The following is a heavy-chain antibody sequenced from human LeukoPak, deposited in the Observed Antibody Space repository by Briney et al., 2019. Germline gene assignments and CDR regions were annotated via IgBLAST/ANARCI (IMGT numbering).Heavy chain of an antibody. J-gene: IGHJ3*02. D-gene: IGHD2-15*01. CDR3: ARHRDCSGGGCYSDAFDS. V-gene: IGHV4-59*08. Sequence: SQTLSLTCTVSGGSLSSYYWTWIRQPPGKGLEWIGYIYYSGSTNYNPSLKSRVTISVDTSKNQFSLKLSSVTAADTAVYYCARHRDCSGGGCYSDAFDSWGQGTMVTVSS. CDR1: GGSLSSYY. CDR2: IYYSGST.